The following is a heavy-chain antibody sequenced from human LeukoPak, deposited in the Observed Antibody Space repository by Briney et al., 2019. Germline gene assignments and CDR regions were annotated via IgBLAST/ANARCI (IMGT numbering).Heavy chain of an antibody. CDR1: GYTFTSYG. CDR2: ISAYNGNT. J-gene: IGHJ4*02. V-gene: IGHV1-18*01. Sequence: ASVTVSFKGSGYTFTSYGISWVRQAPGQGLVWMGWISAYNGNTNYAQKLQGRVPMTTDTSTTTAYLELRSLSSDATAVYYCARDSPAPPSIMITFGGVIVIPPFDYWGQATLVTVSS. D-gene: IGHD3-16*02. CDR3: ARDSPAPPSIMITFGGVIVIPPFDY.